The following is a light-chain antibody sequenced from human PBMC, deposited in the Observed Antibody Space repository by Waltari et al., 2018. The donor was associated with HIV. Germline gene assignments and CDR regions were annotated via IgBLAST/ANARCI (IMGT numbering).Light chain of an antibody. CDR2: GAS. Sequence: EIVLTQSPGTLSLSPGERATLSCRASQSVSKNYLAWYQQKSGQAPRLLIYGASSRATCIADRFSCSGSGTDFTLTISRLEPEDFAVYYCQQYGSSPCTFGPGTKVDVK. J-gene: IGKJ3*01. CDR1: QSVSKNY. CDR3: QQYGSSPCT. V-gene: IGKV3-20*01.